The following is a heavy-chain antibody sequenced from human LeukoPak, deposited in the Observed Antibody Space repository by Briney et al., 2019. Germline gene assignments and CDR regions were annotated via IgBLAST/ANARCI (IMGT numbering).Heavy chain of an antibody. J-gene: IGHJ4*02. CDR1: GXXITXTNX. CDR2: VSLSGLT. V-gene: IGHV4-4*02. Sequence: SETLSLTCGVXGXXITXTNXXXXXXXXPXXGXXXIGEVSLSGLTNYNPSLSSRVIMALDTSKNHLSLHLTSVTAADTAVYYCSRENGAFSPFGYWGQGYLVTVLS. D-gene: IGHD2-8*01. CDR3: SRENGAFSPFGY.